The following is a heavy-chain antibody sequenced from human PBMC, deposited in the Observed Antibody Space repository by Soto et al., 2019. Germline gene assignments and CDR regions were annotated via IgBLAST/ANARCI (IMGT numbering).Heavy chain of an antibody. D-gene: IGHD1-26*01. CDR1: GFTFSSYG. CDR2: ISYDGGNE. CDR3: AKDRYSGTYPTDFDY. Sequence: GGSLRLSCAGSGFTFSSYGIHWVRQAPGKGLEWVALISYDGGNEKYTESVKDRFTISRDDSHNVAYLQMSSLRTEDTAMYYCAKDRYSGTYPTDFDYWGQGTLVTVSS. J-gene: IGHJ4*02. V-gene: IGHV3-30*18.